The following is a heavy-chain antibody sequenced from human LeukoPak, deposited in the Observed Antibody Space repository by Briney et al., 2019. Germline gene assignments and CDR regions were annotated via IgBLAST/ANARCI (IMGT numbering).Heavy chain of an antibody. CDR3: VSAYCGGDCYHSLLTD. J-gene: IGHJ4*02. CDR1: GVSVGSGGYS. V-gene: IGHV4-30-2*01. D-gene: IGHD2-21*02. CDR2: IYHSGSS. Sequence: SETLSLTCAVSGVSVGSGGYSWNWVRQPPGKGLEWIGYIYHSGSSFYNPSLKSRLTIPMDRSKNQFSLKLSSVTAADTAVYYCVSAYCGGDCYHSLLTDWGQGAPVTVSS.